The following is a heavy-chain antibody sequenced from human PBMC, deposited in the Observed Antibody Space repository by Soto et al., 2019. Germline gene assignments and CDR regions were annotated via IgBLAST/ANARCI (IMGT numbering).Heavy chain of an antibody. V-gene: IGHV1-3*01. D-gene: IGHD3-10*01. J-gene: IGHJ6*02. Sequence: QVQLVQSGAEVKKPGASVKVSCKASGYTFTSYAMHWVRQAPGQRLEWMGWINDGNGNTKYSQKFQGRVTITRDTTVSTAYMELSSLRSEDTAVYYCARGPLLWGDVWGQGNTVTVSS. CDR2: INDGNGNT. CDR3: ARGPLLWGDV. CDR1: GYTFTSYA.